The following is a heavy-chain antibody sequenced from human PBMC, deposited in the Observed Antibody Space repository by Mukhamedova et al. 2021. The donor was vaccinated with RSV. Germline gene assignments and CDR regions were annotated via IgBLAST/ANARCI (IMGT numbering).Heavy chain of an antibody. V-gene: IGHV4-61*02. D-gene: IGHD2-8*01. Sequence: IVRIYTGGSTKYSPSLKSRVTISADTSKNQFSLKLSSVTAADTAVYYCARADCTNGVCYTRAMDVWGQGTTVTVSS. CDR2: IYTGGST. J-gene: IGHJ6*02. CDR3: ARADCTNGVCYTRAMDV.